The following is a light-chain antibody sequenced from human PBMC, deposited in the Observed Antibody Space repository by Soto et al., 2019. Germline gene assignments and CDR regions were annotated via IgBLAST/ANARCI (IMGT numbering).Light chain of an antibody. CDR3: HQYGYSSWT. CDR1: QSVSSNY. V-gene: IGKV3-20*01. J-gene: IGKJ1*01. CDR2: ATS. Sequence: EIVLTQSPGTLSLSPGERATLSCRASQSVSSNYLAWYQQKPGQAPRLLIYATSSRATGIPDRFSGSGSGTDFTLAIRRLEPEDFAVYYCHQYGYSSWTFGQGTKVEIK.